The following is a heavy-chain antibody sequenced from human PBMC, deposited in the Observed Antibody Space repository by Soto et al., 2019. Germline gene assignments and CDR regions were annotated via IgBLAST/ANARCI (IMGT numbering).Heavy chain of an antibody. D-gene: IGHD6-25*01. CDR3: ARAPKVSGSTQTRPDF. J-gene: IGHJ4*02. CDR2: ISQSEHT. Sequence: QVQLHQWGAGLLKPSETLSLACSIYSGSFSGYYWSWIRQPPGKGLEWIGEISQSEHTNYSPSLKSRVSISIDTSKKQSSLNLASVSAADTAVYYCARAPKVSGSTQTRPDFWGQGTLVTVSS. V-gene: IGHV4-34*01. CDR1: SGSFSGYY.